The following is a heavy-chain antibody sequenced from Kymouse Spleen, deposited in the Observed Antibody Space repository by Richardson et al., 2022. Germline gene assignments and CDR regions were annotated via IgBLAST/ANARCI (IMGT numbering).Heavy chain of an antibody. D-gene: IGHD1-7*01. V-gene: IGHV3-21*03. CDR2: ISSSSSYI. J-gene: IGHJ3*02. Sequence: EVQLVESGGGLVKPGGSLRLSCAASGFTFSSYSMNWVRQAPGKGLEWVSSISSSSSYIYYADSVKGRFTISRDNAKNSLYLQMNSLRAEDTAVYYCAGQRYNWNYGAFDIWGQGTMVTVSS. CDR3: AGQRYNWNYGAFDI. CDR1: GFTFSSYS.